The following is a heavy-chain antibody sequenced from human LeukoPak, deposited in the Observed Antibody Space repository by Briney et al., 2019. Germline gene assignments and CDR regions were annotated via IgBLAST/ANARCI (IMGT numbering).Heavy chain of an antibody. CDR3: AKAIGEFWSEYFQH. CDR2: ISGSGGST. CDR1: GFTFSSCA. V-gene: IGHV3-23*01. D-gene: IGHD3-10*01. J-gene: IGHJ1*01. Sequence: GGSLRLSCAASGFTFSSCAMSWVRQAPGKGLEWVSAISGSGGSTYYADSVKGRFTISRDNSKNTLYLQMNSLRAEDTAVYYCAKAIGEFWSEYFQHWGQGTLVTVSS.